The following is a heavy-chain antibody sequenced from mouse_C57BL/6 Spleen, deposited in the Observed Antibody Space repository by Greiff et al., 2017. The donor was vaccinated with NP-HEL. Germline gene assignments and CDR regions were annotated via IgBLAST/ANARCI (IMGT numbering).Heavy chain of an antibody. CDR1: GYTFTSYW. D-gene: IGHD1-1*01. CDR2: IYPGNSDT. J-gene: IGHJ3*01. Sequence: EVQLQQSGTVLARPGASVKMSCKTSGYTFTSYWMHWVQQRPGQGLEWIGAIYPGNSDTSYNQKFKGKAKLTAVTAAGTANMELSRLKNEDAAVYYCTGVVRDWFADWGQGTLVTVSA. V-gene: IGHV1-5*01. CDR3: TGVVRDWFAD.